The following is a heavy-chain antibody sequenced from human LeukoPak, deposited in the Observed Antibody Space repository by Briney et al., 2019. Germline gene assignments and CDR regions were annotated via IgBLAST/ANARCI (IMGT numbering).Heavy chain of an antibody. CDR3: ARHAGSSGYYFDY. V-gene: IGHV4-39*01. CDR1: GFTVSSNY. CDR2: IYYSGST. J-gene: IGHJ4*02. Sequence: GSLRLSCAASGFTVSSNYMTWVRQPPGKGLEWIGSIYYSGSTYYNPSLKSRVTISVDTSKNQFSLKLSSVTAADTAVYYCARHAGSSGYYFDYWGQGTLVTVSS. D-gene: IGHD3-22*01.